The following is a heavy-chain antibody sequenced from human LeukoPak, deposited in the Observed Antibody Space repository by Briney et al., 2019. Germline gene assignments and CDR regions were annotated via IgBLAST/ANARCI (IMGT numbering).Heavy chain of an antibody. CDR2: IASHAGDA. CDR3: ARDRLNQADCGTDCYSAVFDY. J-gene: IGHJ4*02. D-gene: IGHD2-21*02. CDR1: AFMFSKYD. V-gene: IGHV3-30*03. Sequence: QPGGSLRLSCAISAFMFSKYDMNWVRQTPGKGLEWVAVIASHAGDAHYSDSVKGRFTISRGNSKNTLYLQMNNLGVEDTAVYYCARDRLNQADCGTDCYSAVFDYWGQGALVTVSS.